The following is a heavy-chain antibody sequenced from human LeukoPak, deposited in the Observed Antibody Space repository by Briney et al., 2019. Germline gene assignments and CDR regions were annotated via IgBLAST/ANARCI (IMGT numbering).Heavy chain of an antibody. CDR2: IIPILGIA. CDR1: GGTFSSHA. CDR3: ARTAYNWNDVCLDY. D-gene: IGHD1-1*01. Sequence: GASVKVSCKASGGTFSSHAISWVRQAPGQGLEWMGRIIPILGIANYAQKFQGRVTITADKSTSTAYMELSSLRSEDTAVYYCARTAYNWNDVCLDYWGQGTLVTVSS. V-gene: IGHV1-69*04. J-gene: IGHJ4*02.